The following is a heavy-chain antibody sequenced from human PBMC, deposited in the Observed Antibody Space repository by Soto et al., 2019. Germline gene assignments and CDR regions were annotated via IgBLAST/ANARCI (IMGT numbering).Heavy chain of an antibody. Sequence: PGGSLRLSCAASGFTFSSYAMSWVRQAPGKGLEWVSAISGSGGSTYYADSVKGRFTISRDNSKNTLYLQMNSLRAEDTAVYYCALINVLRFLEWFPPMDVWGKGTTVTVSS. J-gene: IGHJ6*03. CDR2: ISGSGGST. CDR1: GFTFSSYA. CDR3: ALINVLRFLEWFPPMDV. D-gene: IGHD3-3*01. V-gene: IGHV3-23*01.